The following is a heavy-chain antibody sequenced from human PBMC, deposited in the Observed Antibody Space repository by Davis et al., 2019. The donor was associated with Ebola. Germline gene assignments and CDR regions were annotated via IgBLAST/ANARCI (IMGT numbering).Heavy chain of an antibody. CDR2: ISSSGSTI. V-gene: IGHV3-11*04. J-gene: IGHJ4*02. D-gene: IGHD5-24*01. Sequence: GESLKISCAASGFTFSAYYMSWIRQAPGKGLEWVSYISSSGSTIYYADSVKGRFTISRDNAKNSLYLQMNSLRAEDTAVYYCARDDEMATIDFDYWGQGTLVTVSS. CDR1: GFTFSAYY. CDR3: ARDDEMATIDFDY.